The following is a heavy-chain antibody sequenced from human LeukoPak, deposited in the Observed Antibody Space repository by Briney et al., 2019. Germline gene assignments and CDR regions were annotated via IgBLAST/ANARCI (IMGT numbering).Heavy chain of an antibody. D-gene: IGHD5-18*01. Sequence: ASVKVSCKASGYTFTGYYMHWVRQAPGQGLEWMEWINPNSGGTNYAQKFQGRVTMTRDTSISTAYMELSRLRSDDTAVYYCARVGSPLSFSAMADDYWGQGTLVTVSS. CDR1: GYTFTGYY. V-gene: IGHV1-2*02. CDR2: INPNSGGT. CDR3: ARVGSPLSFSAMADDY. J-gene: IGHJ4*02.